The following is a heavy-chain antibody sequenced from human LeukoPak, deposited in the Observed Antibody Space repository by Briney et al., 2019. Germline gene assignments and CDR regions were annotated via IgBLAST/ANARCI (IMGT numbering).Heavy chain of an antibody. Sequence: AGGSLRLSCAASGFTFDDYAMHWVRQAPGKGLEWVSGISWNSGSIGYADSVKGRFTISRDNAKNSLYLKMNSPRAEDTALYYCAKDLTTALSIAVPGGFDYWGQGTLVTVSS. D-gene: IGHD6-19*01. CDR1: GFTFDDYA. J-gene: IGHJ4*02. CDR3: AKDLTTALSIAVPGGFDY. CDR2: ISWNSGSI. V-gene: IGHV3-9*01.